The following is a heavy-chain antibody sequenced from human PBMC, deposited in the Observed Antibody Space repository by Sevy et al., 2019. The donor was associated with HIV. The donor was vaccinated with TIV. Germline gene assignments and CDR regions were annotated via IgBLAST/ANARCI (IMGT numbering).Heavy chain of an antibody. CDR3: ARDYEVNNWSVVGAFDM. J-gene: IGHJ3*02. CDR2: ISHDGDNK. V-gene: IGHV3-30*14. CDR1: GFKFNGHG. D-gene: IGHD3-3*01. Sequence: GGSLRLSCVAPGFKFNGHGIHWVRQAPGKGLQWVAGISHDGDNKNYADSVKGRVSISGYQSKNTVFLQMNTLTTEDASVYYCARDYEVNNWSVVGAFDMWGLGTMVTVSS.